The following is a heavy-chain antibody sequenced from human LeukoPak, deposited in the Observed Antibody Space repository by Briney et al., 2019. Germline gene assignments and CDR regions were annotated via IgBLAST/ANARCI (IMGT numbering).Heavy chain of an antibody. CDR2: IYTSGST. CDR1: GGSISSYY. Sequence: SETLSLTCTVSGGSISSYYWSWIRQPAGKGLEWIGRIYTSGSTNYNPSLKSRVTMSVDTSKNQFSLKLSSVTAADTAVYYCARDGSAVAGKGPRGWFDPWGQGTLVTVSS. D-gene: IGHD6-19*01. J-gene: IGHJ5*02. CDR3: ARDGSAVAGKGPRGWFDP. V-gene: IGHV4-4*07.